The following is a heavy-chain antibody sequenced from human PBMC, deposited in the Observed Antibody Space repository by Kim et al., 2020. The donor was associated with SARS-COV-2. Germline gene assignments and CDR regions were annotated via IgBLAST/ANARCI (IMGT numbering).Heavy chain of an antibody. CDR3: ARGNYYGMDV. CDR1: GFTFSSYW. J-gene: IGHJ6*02. CDR2: INSDGSTT. V-gene: IGHV3-74*01. Sequence: GGSLRLSFAASGFTFSSYWMHWVRQAPGKGLVWVSRINSDGSTTYYADSVKGRLTISRDNAKNTLYLQMNSLRAEDTAVYYCARGNYYGMDVWGQGTTVTVSS.